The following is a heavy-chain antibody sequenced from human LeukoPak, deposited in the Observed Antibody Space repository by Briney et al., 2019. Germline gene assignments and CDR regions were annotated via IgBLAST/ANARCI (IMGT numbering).Heavy chain of an antibody. V-gene: IGHV3-23*01. CDR2: ISSSGDNT. Sequence: GGSLRLSCAVSGFTFSSYAMSWVRQAPGKGLEWVSAISSSGDNTYYADSVKGRFTISRDSSKNTLFLQMNSLRAEDTAVYYCARGPWDIVVVPAANDAFDIWGQGTMVTVSS. J-gene: IGHJ3*02. CDR1: GFTFSSYA. CDR3: ARGPWDIVVVPAANDAFDI. D-gene: IGHD2-2*01.